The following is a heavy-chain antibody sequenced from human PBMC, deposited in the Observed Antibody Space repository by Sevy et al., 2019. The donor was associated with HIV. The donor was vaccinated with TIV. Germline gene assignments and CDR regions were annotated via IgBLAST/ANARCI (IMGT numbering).Heavy chain of an antibody. V-gene: IGHV1-24*01. CDR1: GSTLTRLS. CDR3: ATTKDFNDNSRDPFDY. Sequence: ASVKVSCKVSGSTLTRLSMHWVRQAPGKGLEWMASFDPEDGKTVYAQKFQGRVTMTEDTSTDTAYMGLSSLRSEDTAVYYCATTKDFNDNSRDPFDYWGQGTLVTVSS. CDR2: FDPEDGKT. D-gene: IGHD3-22*01. J-gene: IGHJ4*02.